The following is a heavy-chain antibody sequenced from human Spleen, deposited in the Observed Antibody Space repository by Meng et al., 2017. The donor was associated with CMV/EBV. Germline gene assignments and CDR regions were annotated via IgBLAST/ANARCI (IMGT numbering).Heavy chain of an antibody. Sequence: GGSLRLSCAASGFRFDEYGMTWVRQAPGKGLEWVAGISWNGGSTTYADSVKGRFTISRGNAWNTLYLQMNTLRVEDTAVYYCVRDWGFDYWGQGTLVTVSS. CDR3: VRDWGFDY. CDR2: ISWNGGST. D-gene: IGHD3-16*01. V-gene: IGHV3-20*04. J-gene: IGHJ4*02. CDR1: GFRFDEYG.